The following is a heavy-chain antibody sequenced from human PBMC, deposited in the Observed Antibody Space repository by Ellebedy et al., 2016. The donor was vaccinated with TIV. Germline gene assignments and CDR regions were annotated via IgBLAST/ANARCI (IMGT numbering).Heavy chain of an antibody. J-gene: IGHJ5*02. Sequence: GESLKISCKGSGYSFTSYWIGWVRQMPVKGLEWMGIIYPGDSDTRYSPSFQGKVTISADKSISTAYLQWSSLKASDTAMYYCARQPVVAATYGWFDPWGQGTLVTVSS. CDR1: GYSFTSYW. V-gene: IGHV5-51*01. D-gene: IGHD2-15*01. CDR3: ARQPVVAATYGWFDP. CDR2: IYPGDSDT.